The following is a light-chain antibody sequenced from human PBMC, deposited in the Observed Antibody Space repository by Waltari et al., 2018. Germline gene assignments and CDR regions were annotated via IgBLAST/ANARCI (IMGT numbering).Light chain of an antibody. CDR1: QGIRDD. J-gene: IGKJ1*01. Sequence: AIQMTQSPSSLSASIGDRVTITCRASQGIRDDLTWYQQSPGKAPKLLIYSASTLESGVPSRFSGSGYGTDFTLTISSLQPGDFATYYCLQDPNYPRTFGQGTRVEIK. V-gene: IGKV1-6*01. CDR3: LQDPNYPRT. CDR2: SAS.